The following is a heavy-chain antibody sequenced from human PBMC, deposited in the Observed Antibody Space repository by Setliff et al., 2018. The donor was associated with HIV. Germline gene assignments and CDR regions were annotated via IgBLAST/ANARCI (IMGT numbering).Heavy chain of an antibody. CDR1: GGSISSGSYY. CDR3: ARAPPGIQNDAFDV. V-gene: IGHV4-61*09. Sequence: SETLSLTCSVSGGSISSGSYYWTWIRQSAGKGPEWIGHIYTNGYTNYNPSLKSRVTISVDTSENQFSLKLTSVTAADTAVYYCARAPPGIQNDAFDVWGQGTVVTVSS. CDR2: IYTNGYT. J-gene: IGHJ3*01.